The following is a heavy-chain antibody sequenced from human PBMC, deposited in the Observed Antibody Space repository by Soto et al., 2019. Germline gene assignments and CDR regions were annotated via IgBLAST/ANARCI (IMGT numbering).Heavy chain of an antibody. Sequence: ASVKVSCKASGYTFTSYGISWVRQAPGQGREWMGWISAYNGNTNYAQKLQGRVTMTTDTSTSTAYMELRSLRSDDTAVYYCARDKGYCSSTSCYSHGMDVWGQGTTVTVSS. J-gene: IGHJ6*02. CDR3: ARDKGYCSSTSCYSHGMDV. CDR2: ISAYNGNT. CDR1: GYTFTSYG. D-gene: IGHD2-2*02. V-gene: IGHV1-18*04.